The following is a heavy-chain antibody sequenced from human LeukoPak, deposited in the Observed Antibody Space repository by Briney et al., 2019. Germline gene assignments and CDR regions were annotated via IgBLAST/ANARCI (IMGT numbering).Heavy chain of an antibody. CDR1: GGSISSSSYY. Sequence: SETLSLTCTVSGGSISSSSYYWGWIRQPPGKGLEWIGSIYYSGSTYYNPSLKSRVTISVDTSKNQFSLKLSSVTAADTAVYYCARQGNIVLWFGELGNYLDYWGQGTLVTVSS. D-gene: IGHD3-10*01. J-gene: IGHJ4*02. CDR2: IYYSGST. CDR3: ARQGNIVLWFGELGNYLDY. V-gene: IGHV4-39*01.